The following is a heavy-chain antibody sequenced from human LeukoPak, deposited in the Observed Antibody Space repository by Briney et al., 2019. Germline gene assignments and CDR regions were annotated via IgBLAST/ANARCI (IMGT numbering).Heavy chain of an antibody. V-gene: IGHV3-21*01. CDR1: GFTFSSHW. D-gene: IGHD3-10*01. CDR2: ISSSSSYI. J-gene: IGHJ4*02. Sequence: GGSLRLSCAASGFTFSSHWMTWIRQAPGKGLEWVSSISSSSSYIYYADSVKGRFTISRDNAKNSLYLEMNSLRAEDTAVYYCLRITLILSYDFWGQGILVTVSS. CDR3: LRITLILSYDF.